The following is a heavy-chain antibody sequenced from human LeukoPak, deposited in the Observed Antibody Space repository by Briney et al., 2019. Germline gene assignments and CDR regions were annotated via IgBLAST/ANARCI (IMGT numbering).Heavy chain of an antibody. J-gene: IGHJ5*02. CDR1: GFTISSNY. D-gene: IGHD3-10*01. V-gene: IGHV4-59*04. Sequence: TLRLSCAASGFTISSNYMSWVRQAPGKGQERSGSIFYSGSTYYNPSLKSRVTMSVDTSKNPFSLRLSSVTAADTAVYYCARHLYGSGSDQGGRTAVVWFDTWGQGTLVTVSS. CDR3: ARHLYGSGSDQGGRTAVVWFDT. CDR2: IFYSGST.